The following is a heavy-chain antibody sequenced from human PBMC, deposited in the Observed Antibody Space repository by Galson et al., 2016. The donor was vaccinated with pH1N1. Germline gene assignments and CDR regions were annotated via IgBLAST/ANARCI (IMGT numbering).Heavy chain of an antibody. CDR3: AKTVTHAPYQFDL. Sequence: SLRLSCAASGFVFRDYGMNWVRQAPGKGLEWLAYITSSSRTIHYTDSVKGRFTISRDNARNSLFLQMNSVRVDDTAVYFCAKTVTHAPYQFDLWGRGTPVTVSS. CDR2: ITSSSRTI. D-gene: IGHD4-17*01. CDR1: GFVFRDYG. V-gene: IGHV3-48*04. J-gene: IGHJ2*01.